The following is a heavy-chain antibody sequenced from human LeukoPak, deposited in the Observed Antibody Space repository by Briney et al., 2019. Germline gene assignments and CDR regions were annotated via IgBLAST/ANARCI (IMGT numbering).Heavy chain of an antibody. Sequence: PGGSLRLSCAASGFIFSSYSMNWVRQAPGKGLEWVSYISSSSSTIYYADSVKGRFTISRDNAKNTLYLQVSSLRADDTAIYYCARDFYQRGDWGQGTLVTVSS. CDR1: GFIFSSYS. V-gene: IGHV3-48*04. J-gene: IGHJ4*02. CDR2: ISSSSSTI. D-gene: IGHD2/OR15-2a*01. CDR3: ARDFYQRGD.